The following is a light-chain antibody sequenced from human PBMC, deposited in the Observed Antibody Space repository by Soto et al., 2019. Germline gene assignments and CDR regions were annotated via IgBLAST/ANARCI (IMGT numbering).Light chain of an antibody. CDR2: LGS. J-gene: IGKJ2*01. V-gene: IGKV2-28*01. CDR3: LQALQTPYT. Sequence: DLVMTQSPLSLPVTPGEPASISCRSSQTLLHSNGYNYLDWYLQKPGQSPQLLIYLGSSRASGVPDRFSGSGSGTDFTLKISRVEAEDVGVYYCLQALQTPYTFGQGTKLDIK. CDR1: QTLLHSNGYNY.